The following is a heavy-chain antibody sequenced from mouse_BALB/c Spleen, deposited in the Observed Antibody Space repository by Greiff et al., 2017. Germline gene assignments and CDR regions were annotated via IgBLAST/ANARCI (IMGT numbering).Heavy chain of an antibody. CDR1: GYSITSGYY. CDR2: ISYDGSN. CDR3: AREGRYDVGY. V-gene: IGHV3-6*01. Sequence: EVQLQESGPGLVKPSQSLSLTCSVTGYSITSGYYWNWIRQFPGNKLEWMGYISYDGSNNYNPSLKNRISITRDTSKNQFFLKLNSVTTEDTATYYCAREGRYDVGYWGQGTSVTVSS. D-gene: IGHD2-14*01. J-gene: IGHJ4*01.